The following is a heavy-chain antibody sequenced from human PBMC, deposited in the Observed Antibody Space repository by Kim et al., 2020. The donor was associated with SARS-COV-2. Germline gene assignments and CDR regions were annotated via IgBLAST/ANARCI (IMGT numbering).Heavy chain of an antibody. CDR1: GDTFSGFY. CDR2: INPNSGAT. Sequence: ASVKVSCKASGDTFSGFYMHWVRQAPGQGLEWMGWINPNSGATNYAQKFQDRITLIRDTSISTGYMELNRLTSDDTAVYYCARDQGGLDVWGQGTTVAGS. V-gene: IGHV1-2*02. J-gene: IGHJ6*02. CDR3: ARDQGGLDV.